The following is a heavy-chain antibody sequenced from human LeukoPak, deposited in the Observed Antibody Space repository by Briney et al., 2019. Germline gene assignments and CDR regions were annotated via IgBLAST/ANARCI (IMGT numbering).Heavy chain of an antibody. J-gene: IGHJ4*02. CDR2: INHSGST. D-gene: IGHD6-13*01. V-gene: IGHV4-34*01. Sequence: SETLSLTCAVYGGSFSGYYWSWIRQPPGKGLEWIGEINHSGSTNYNPSLKSRVTISVDTSKNQFSLKLSSVTAADTAVYYCARFVGAAAGTTNFDYWGQGTLVTVSS. CDR3: ARFVGAAAGTTNFDY. CDR1: GGSFSGYY.